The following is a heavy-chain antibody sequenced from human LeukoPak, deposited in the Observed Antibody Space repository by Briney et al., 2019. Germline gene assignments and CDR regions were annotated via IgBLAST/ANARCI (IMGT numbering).Heavy chain of an antibody. V-gene: IGHV3-30-3*01. CDR3: ARDRENYGLDY. CDR1: GFTFSSYA. CDR2: ISYDGSNK. J-gene: IGHJ4*02. D-gene: IGHD3-10*01. Sequence: GRSLRLSCAASGFTFSSYAMHWVRQAPGKGLEWVAVISYDGSNKYYADSVKGRFTISRDNSKNTLYLQMNSLRAEDTAVYYCARDRENYGLDYWGQGTLVTVSS.